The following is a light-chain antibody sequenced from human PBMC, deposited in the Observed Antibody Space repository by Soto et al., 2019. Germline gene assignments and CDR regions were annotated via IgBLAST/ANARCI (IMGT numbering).Light chain of an antibody. Sequence: DIQMTQSPSSLSASVGDRVTITCRASQGISNYLAWYQQKPGKVPKLLIYAASTLQSGVPSRFGGSGSGTDFTLTISSLQPEDVATYNCQKYNSAPIIFGQGTRLEIK. V-gene: IGKV1-27*01. J-gene: IGKJ5*01. CDR2: AAS. CDR1: QGISNY. CDR3: QKYNSAPII.